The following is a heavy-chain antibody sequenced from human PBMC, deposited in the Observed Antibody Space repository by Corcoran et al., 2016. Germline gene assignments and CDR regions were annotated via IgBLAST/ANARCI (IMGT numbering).Heavy chain of an antibody. D-gene: IGHD3-10*01. Sequence: QVQLVQSGAEVKKPGSSVKVSCKASGGTFSSYAINWVRQAPGQGLEWIGGIIPIFGTANYAQTFQGRVTINEDESTSTAYMELSSLRSEDTAGYYCAGEKGAVRIIFFDYWGQGTLVTVSS. CDR2: IIPIFGTA. J-gene: IGHJ4*02. CDR1: GGTFSSYA. V-gene: IGHV1-69*01. CDR3: AGEKGAVRIIFFDY.